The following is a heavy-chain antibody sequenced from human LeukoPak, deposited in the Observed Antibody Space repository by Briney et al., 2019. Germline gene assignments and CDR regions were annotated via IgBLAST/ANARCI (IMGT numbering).Heavy chain of an antibody. V-gene: IGHV3-30*04. CDR1: GFTFNKYS. D-gene: IGHD2-21*02. CDR2: ISYDGSDE. J-gene: IGHJ4*02. Sequence: GRSLRLSCAASGFTFNKYSMHWVRQAPGKGLEWVALISYDGSDEYYAESVKGRFTISRDNSKNTLYLKMNSLRVEDTAVYYCARDRIVVVPALTLDYWGQGTLITVSS. CDR3: ARDRIVVVPALTLDY.